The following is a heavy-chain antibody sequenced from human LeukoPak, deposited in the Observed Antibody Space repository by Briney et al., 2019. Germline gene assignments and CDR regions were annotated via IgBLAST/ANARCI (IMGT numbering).Heavy chain of an antibody. CDR3: ATTDTAMASYYYYYMDV. D-gene: IGHD5-18*01. Sequence: PAGSLRLSCAASGFTFSSYSMNWVRQVPGKGLEWVSYISSSSSTIYYADSVKGRFTISRDNAKNSLYLQMNSLRAEDTAVYYCATTDTAMASYYYYYMDVWGKGTTVTVSS. CDR2: ISSSSSTI. J-gene: IGHJ6*03. V-gene: IGHV3-48*01. CDR1: GFTFSSYS.